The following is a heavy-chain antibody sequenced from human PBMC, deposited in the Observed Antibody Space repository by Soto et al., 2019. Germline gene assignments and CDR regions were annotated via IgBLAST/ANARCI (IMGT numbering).Heavy chain of an antibody. V-gene: IGHV3-23*01. CDR2: ISSNGGTT. CDR3: AKDIQGRGATTGDDAFDI. CDR1: EFTFSNYA. J-gene: IGHJ3*02. D-gene: IGHD1-1*01. Sequence: EVQLLESGGGLVQPGGSLRLSCVGSEFTFSNYAMNWVRQAPGEGPEWVSLISSNGGTTYYADSVKGRFSISRDNSKNTLYLQMKSLRVEDTAIYYCAKDIQGRGATTGDDAFDIWGQGTMVTVSS.